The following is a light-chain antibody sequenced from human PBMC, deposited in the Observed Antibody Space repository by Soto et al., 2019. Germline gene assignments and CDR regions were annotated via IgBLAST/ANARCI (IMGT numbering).Light chain of an antibody. J-gene: IGKJ3*01. V-gene: IGKV3D-15*01. Sequence: EIVMTQSPATLSVSPGERATLSCRASQSVSYNLAWYQQKPGQAPRLLLYGLSTRATGIPARFSSSGSGTEFTLTISSTQSEDFAIYYCQQYNDWPRTFGPGTKVDFK. CDR1: QSVSYN. CDR2: GLS. CDR3: QQYNDWPRT.